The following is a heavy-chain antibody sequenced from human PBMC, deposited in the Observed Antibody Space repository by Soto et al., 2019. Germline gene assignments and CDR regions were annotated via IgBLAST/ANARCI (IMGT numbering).Heavy chain of an antibody. CDR3: ARVYYDFWSGSYYYYMDV. CDR2: INYSGST. Sequence: SETLSLTCTVSGGSISSYYWSWIRQPPGKGLEWIGYINYSGSTNYNPSLKSRVTISVDSSKNQFSLKLSSVTAADTAVYYCARVYYDFWSGSYYYYMDVWGKGTTVTVSS. J-gene: IGHJ6*03. V-gene: IGHV4-59*01. CDR1: GGSISSYY. D-gene: IGHD3-3*01.